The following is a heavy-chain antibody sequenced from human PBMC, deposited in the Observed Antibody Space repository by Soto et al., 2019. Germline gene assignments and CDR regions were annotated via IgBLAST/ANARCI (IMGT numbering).Heavy chain of an antibody. CDR2: ISGSGGST. CDR1: GFTFSSYA. CDR3: AKEQKDDDFWSGPYFFDY. V-gene: IGHV3-23*01. D-gene: IGHD3-3*01. Sequence: GGSLRLSCAASGFTFSSYAMSWVRQAPGKGLEWVSAISGSGGSTYYADSVKGRFTISRDNSKNRLYMQMNSLRAEDTAIYYCAKEQKDDDFWSGPYFFDYWGQGTLVTVSS. J-gene: IGHJ4*02.